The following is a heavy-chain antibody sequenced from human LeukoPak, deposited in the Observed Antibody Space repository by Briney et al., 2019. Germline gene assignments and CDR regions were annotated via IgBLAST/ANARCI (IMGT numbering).Heavy chain of an antibody. V-gene: IGHV5-51*01. CDR2: IYPDDSDT. J-gene: IGHJ3*02. Sequence: GASLKISCKGSGYSFTSYWIGWVRPMPGKGLEWMGIIYPDDSDTRYSPSFQGQVTISADKSISTAYLQWSSLKASDTAMYYCATHTYYYGSGSSVGAFDIWGQGTMVTVSS. CDR3: ATHTYYYGSGSSVGAFDI. D-gene: IGHD3-10*01. CDR1: GYSFTSYW.